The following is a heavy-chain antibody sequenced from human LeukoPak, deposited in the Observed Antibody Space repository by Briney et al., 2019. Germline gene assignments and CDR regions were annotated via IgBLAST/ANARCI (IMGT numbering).Heavy chain of an antibody. CDR2: INTDGSSI. D-gene: IGHD1-26*01. V-gene: IGHV3-74*01. CDR3: ARAEGGSNLDH. Sequence: PGGSLRLSCVASGFTISNYWMHWVRQVPGKGLVWVSRINTDGSSIRYADSVKGRFTISRDTSTNTLYLQMNDLRAEDTAVYYCARAEGGSNLDHWGQGTLVTVSS. CDR1: GFTISNYW. J-gene: IGHJ4*02.